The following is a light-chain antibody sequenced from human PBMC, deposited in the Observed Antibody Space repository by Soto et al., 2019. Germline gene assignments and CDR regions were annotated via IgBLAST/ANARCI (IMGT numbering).Light chain of an antibody. Sequence: QCSLTQPPYASGSPGQSFTFSCTGTISDVGTYDYVSWYQQYPGKAPKLLIYGVTRRPSGVPDRFSGSKSGNTAALTVSGLQAEDEAYYYCRSYAGRSMYVFGTGTKVTVL. CDR1: ISDVGTYDY. CDR3: RSYAGRSMYV. CDR2: GVT. J-gene: IGLJ1*01. V-gene: IGLV2-8*01.